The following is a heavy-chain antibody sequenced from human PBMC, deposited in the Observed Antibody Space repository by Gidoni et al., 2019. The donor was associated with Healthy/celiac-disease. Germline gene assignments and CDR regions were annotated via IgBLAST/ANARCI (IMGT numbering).Heavy chain of an antibody. CDR3: ARDGASLLRYYGMDV. CDR1: GFTVRSNY. V-gene: IGHV3-66*01. Sequence: EVQLVESGGGLVQPGGSLRLSCAASGFTVRSNYMSWVRQAPGKGLEWVSVIYSGGSTYYADSVKGRFTISRDNSKNTLYLQMNSLRAEDTAVYYCARDGASLLRYYGMDVWGQGTTVTVSS. D-gene: IGHD3-3*01. J-gene: IGHJ6*02. CDR2: IYSGGST.